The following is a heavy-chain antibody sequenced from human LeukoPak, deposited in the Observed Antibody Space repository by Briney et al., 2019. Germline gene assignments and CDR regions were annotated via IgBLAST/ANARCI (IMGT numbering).Heavy chain of an antibody. CDR1: GGSFSGYY. V-gene: IGHV4-34*01. J-gene: IGHJ4*02. Sequence: SETLSLTCAVYGGSFSGYYWSWIRQPPGKGLEWIGDINHSGSTNYNPSLKSRVTISVDTSKNQFSLKLSSVTAADTAVYYCARAKYCSGGSCYHLDYWGQGTLVTVSS. CDR3: ARAKYCSGGSCYHLDY. CDR2: INHSGST. D-gene: IGHD2-15*01.